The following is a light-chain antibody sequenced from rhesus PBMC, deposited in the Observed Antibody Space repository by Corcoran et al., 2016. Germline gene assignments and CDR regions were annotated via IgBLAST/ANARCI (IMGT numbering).Light chain of an antibody. CDR1: QGISTY. CDR3: QKHNSYPYS. V-gene: IGKV1-25*01. Sequence: DIQMTQSPSPLSASVGDTVTISCQASQGISTYLAWYQQKQGKAPKLLIYDASTLQSGVPSRFSGSGSGTEFTLTNSSLQPEDCATYYCQKHNSYPYSFGQGTKVEIK. J-gene: IGKJ2*01. CDR2: DAS.